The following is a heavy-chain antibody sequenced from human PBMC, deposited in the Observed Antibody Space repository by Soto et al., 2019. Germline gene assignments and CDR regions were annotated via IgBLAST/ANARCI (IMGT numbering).Heavy chain of an antibody. CDR3: AHNIGGDYVYGFDF. CDR2: VYGDGDK. J-gene: IGHJ3*01. D-gene: IGHD3-16*01. Sequence: GPTLVNPTQTLTLTCTFSGISLTTSGEGVGWVRQPPGKGLEWVALVYGDGDKRYLTSLKSRLTITKDTSKNQVVLTMTNMDPVDTGTYFCAHNIGGDYVYGFDFWGQGTKVTVSS. V-gene: IGHV2-5*02. CDR1: GISLTTSGEG.